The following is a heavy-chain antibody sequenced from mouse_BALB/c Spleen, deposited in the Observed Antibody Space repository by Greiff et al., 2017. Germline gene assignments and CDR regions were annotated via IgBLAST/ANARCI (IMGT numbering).Heavy chain of an antibody. CDR2: INPYNGDT. D-gene: IGHD1-1*01. V-gene: IGHV1-20*02. J-gene: IGHJ2*01. CDR1: GYSFTGYF. CDR3: AREEITPYYFDY. Sequence: VHVKQSGPELVKPGASVKISCKASGYSFTGYFMNWVMQSHGKSLEWIGRINPYNGDTFYNQKFKGKATLTVDKSSSTAHMELRSLASEDSAVYYCAREEITPYYFDYWGQGTTLTVSS.